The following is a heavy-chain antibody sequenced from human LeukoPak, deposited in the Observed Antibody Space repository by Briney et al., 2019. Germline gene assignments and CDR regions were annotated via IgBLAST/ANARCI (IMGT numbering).Heavy chain of an antibody. CDR2: ISGSGGRT. V-gene: IGHV3-23*01. J-gene: IGHJ3*02. D-gene: IGHD3-9*01. CDR3: AKGHYDILTGYRVDAFDM. CDR1: GLIFSSYA. Sequence: GGSLRLSCAASGLIFSSYAMNWVRQAPRKGLEWVSGISGSGGRTYYADSVKGRFTMSRDNFKNTLNLQVDGLRAEDTAVYYCAKGHYDILTGYRVDAFDMWGQGTMVTVSS.